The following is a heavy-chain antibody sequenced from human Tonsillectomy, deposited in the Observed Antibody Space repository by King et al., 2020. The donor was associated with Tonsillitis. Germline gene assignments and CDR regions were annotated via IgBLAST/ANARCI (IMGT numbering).Heavy chain of an antibody. D-gene: IGHD3-10*01. V-gene: IGHV3-48*04. Sequence: VQLVESGGGLVQPGGSLRLSCAASGFIFSSDSMNWVRQAPGKGLEWVSYITGRGGNINYADSVKGRFIISRDNAKNSLYLQMNSLRAEDTAVYYCARDSAWAFDIWGLGHWSPSL. CDR2: ITGRGGNI. CDR3: ARDSAWAFDI. CDR1: GFIFSSDS. J-gene: IGHJ3*02.